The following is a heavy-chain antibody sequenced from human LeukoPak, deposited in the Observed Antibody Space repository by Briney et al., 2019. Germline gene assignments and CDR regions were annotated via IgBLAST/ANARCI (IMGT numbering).Heavy chain of an antibody. CDR2: IKEDGSEK. Sequence: VGTLRLSCAASVFTLSSSWMTGVRQAPGKGREWVAIIKEDGSEKYYVDSVKGRLTISRDKAKNSLYLQMNSLRAEDTAVYYCARKYYFDYWGQGTLVTVSS. CDR1: VFTLSSSW. CDR3: ARKYYFDY. J-gene: IGHJ4*02. V-gene: IGHV3-7*05.